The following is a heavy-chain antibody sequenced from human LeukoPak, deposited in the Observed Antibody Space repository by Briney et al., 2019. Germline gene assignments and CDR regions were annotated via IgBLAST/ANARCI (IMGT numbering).Heavy chain of an antibody. J-gene: IGHJ4*02. Sequence: GGSLRLSCAASGFTFSSYAMHWVRQAPGKGLEWVSAISGSGGSTYYADSVKGRFTISRDNSKNTLYLQMNSLRAEDTAVYYCASDILTGYAAYWGQGTLVTVSS. CDR2: ISGSGGST. D-gene: IGHD3-9*01. V-gene: IGHV3-23*01. CDR1: GFTFSSYA. CDR3: ASDILTGYAAY.